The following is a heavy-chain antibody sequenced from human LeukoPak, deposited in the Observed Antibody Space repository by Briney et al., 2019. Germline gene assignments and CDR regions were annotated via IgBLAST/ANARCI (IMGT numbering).Heavy chain of an antibody. CDR3: ERLQLGVFDY. CDR1: GYTFTSYW. V-gene: IGHV5-51*01. D-gene: IGHD1-1*01. J-gene: IGHJ4*02. CDR2: IYPGDSDT. Sequence: GGSLQISGKGSGYTFTSYWIGWARQMPGKGLEWMGIIYPGDSDTRYSPSFQGQVTISADKSIGSAYLQWRSVKASDKAMYYCERLQLGVFDYWGQGTLVTVSS.